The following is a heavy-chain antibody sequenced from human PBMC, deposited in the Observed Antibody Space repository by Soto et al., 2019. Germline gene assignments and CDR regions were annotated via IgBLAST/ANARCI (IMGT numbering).Heavy chain of an antibody. D-gene: IGHD3-3*01. Sequence: EVQLVESGGGLVQPGGSLRLSCAASGFTFSSYWMSWVRQAPGKGLEWVANIKQDGSEKYYVDSVKGRFTISRDNAKNSLYLQMNSLRAEDTAVYYCARDYYDFWSGYLWFDPWGQGTLVTVSS. V-gene: IGHV3-7*05. CDR2: IKQDGSEK. CDR3: ARDYYDFWSGYLWFDP. J-gene: IGHJ5*02. CDR1: GFTFSSYW.